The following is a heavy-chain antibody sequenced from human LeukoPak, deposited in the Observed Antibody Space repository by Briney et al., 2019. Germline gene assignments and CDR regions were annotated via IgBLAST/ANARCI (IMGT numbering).Heavy chain of an antibody. CDR1: GYTFTGYY. Sequence: ASAKVSCKASGYTFTGYYMHWVRQAPGQGLEWMGRINPNSGGTNYAQKFQGRVTMTRDTSISTAYMELSRLRSDDTAVYYCARDIGRRYYDSSGLVDYWGQGTLVTVSS. CDR3: ARDIGRRYYDSSGLVDY. CDR2: INPNSGGT. D-gene: IGHD3-22*01. V-gene: IGHV1-2*06. J-gene: IGHJ4*02.